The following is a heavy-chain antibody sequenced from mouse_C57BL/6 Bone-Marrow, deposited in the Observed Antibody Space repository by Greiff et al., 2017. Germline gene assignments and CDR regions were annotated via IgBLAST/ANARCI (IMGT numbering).Heavy chain of an antibody. J-gene: IGHJ3*01. CDR2: ISSGGSTI. CDR3: GRGSTTVEAWFAY. CDR1: GFTFSDYG. Sequence: EVKLVESGGGLVKPGGSLKLSCAASGFTFSDYGMHWVRQAPEKGLEWVAYISSGGSTIYYADTVKGRFTISRDNAKNTLFLQMTSLRSEDTAMYYCGRGSTTVEAWFAYWGQGTLVTGSA. D-gene: IGHD1-1*01. V-gene: IGHV5-17*01.